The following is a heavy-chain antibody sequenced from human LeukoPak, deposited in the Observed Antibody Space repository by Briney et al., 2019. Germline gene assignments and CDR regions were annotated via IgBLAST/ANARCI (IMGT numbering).Heavy chain of an antibody. CDR2: ITPNSGGT. CDR3: AREVFGATMIDY. CDR1: GYTFTGYY. Sequence: ASVKVSCKASGYTFTGYYMHWVRQAPGQGLEWMGWITPNSGGTNYAQKFQGRVTMTRDTAISTAYMELSRLRSHDTAVYYCAREVFGATMIDYWGQGTLVTVSS. D-gene: IGHD1-26*01. J-gene: IGHJ4*02. V-gene: IGHV1-2*02.